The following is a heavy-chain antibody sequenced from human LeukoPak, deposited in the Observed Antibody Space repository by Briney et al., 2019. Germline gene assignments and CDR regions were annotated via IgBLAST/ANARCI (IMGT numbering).Heavy chain of an antibody. CDR1: GFTFSSYA. CDR3: ARDSGSYGPLTYYFDY. CDR2: ISYDGSNK. D-gene: IGHD1-26*01. J-gene: IGHJ4*02. Sequence: PGRSLRLSWAASGFTFSSYAMHWVRQAPGKGLEWVAVISYDGSNKYYADSVKGRFTISRDNSKNTLYLQMNSLRAEDTAVYYCARDSGSYGPLTYYFDYWGQGTLVTVSS. V-gene: IGHV3-30*04.